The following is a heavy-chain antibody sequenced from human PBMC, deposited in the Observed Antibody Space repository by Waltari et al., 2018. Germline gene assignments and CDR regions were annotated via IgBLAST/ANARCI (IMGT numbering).Heavy chain of an antibody. V-gene: IGHV4-34*01. J-gene: IGHJ6*03. CDR3: ARGGTFPGYYYYMDI. D-gene: IGHD3-22*01. CDR2: ISHEGDT. Sequence: QAPIQQWGTGQLKASETLSLTCAVYNVPLTESYGSWVRQAPGKGLEGLGEISHEGDTKYKSSLRNRLTLSVDTSTKQFSLTLRSVIAADTATYYCARGGTFPGYYYYMDIWGKGTPVTVSS. CDR1: NVPLTESY.